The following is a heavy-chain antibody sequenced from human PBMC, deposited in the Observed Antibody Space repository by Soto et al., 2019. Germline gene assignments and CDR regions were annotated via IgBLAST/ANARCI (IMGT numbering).Heavy chain of an antibody. CDR3: ARDGGEVRFSRGNYLYGLDL. J-gene: IGHJ6*02. D-gene: IGHD1-7*01. V-gene: IGHV1-3*01. CDR1: QYSFTTYG. CDR2: INGANGNT. Sequence: SVEVSFRASQYSFTTYGLHWVRQAPGHGLEWMGWINGANGNTKYSQKFQDRVSFISDASANTVYLELSSLRSEDTAVYYCARDGGEVRFSRGNYLYGLDLWGQGTTVTVSS.